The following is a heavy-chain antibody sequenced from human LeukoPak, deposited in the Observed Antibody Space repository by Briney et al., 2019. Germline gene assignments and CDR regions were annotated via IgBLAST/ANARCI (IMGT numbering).Heavy chain of an antibody. J-gene: IGHJ4*02. V-gene: IGHV3-53*01. Sequence: GGSLRLSCAASRFTVSSNYMSWARQAPGRGLEWVSVIYSGGSTDYADSVQGRFTISRDNSRNTLYLQMNSLRAEDTAVYYCAYSSSAWDYLDYWGQGTLVTVSS. CDR3: AYSSSAWDYLDY. CDR1: RFTVSSNY. D-gene: IGHD6-19*01. CDR2: IYSGGST.